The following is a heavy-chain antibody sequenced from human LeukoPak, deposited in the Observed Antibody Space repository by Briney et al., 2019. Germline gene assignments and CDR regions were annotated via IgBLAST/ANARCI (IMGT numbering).Heavy chain of an antibody. CDR2: INSDGSST. D-gene: IGHD6-6*01. V-gene: IGHV3-74*01. Sequence: GGSLRLSCAASGFTFSSYWMHWVRQAAGKGLAWVSRINSDGSSTSYTDSVRGRFSISRDNAKNTLYLQMNSLRAEDTAVYYCARGLSGYASSLGYWGPGTPVTVSA. CDR1: GFTFSSYW. J-gene: IGHJ4*02. CDR3: ARGLSGYASSLGY.